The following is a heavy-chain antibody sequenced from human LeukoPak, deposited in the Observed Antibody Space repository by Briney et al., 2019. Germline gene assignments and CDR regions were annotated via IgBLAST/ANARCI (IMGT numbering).Heavy chain of an antibody. CDR1: GFTFSSTW. CDR2: TRNKANSYTT. CDR3: ARGYPYYFDY. D-gene: IGHD3-16*01. J-gene: IGHJ4*02. Sequence: PGGSLRLSCAASGFTFSSTWMNWVRQAPGKGLEWVGRTRNKANSYTTEYAASVKGRFTISRDDSKNSLYLQMNSLKTEHTAVYYCARGYPYYFDYWGQGTLVAVS. V-gene: IGHV3-72*01.